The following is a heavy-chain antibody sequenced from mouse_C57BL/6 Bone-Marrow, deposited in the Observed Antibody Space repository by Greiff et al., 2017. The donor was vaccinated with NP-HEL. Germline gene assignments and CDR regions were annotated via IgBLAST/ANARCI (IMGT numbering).Heavy chain of an antibody. Sequence: VQLQQSGPVLVKPGASVKMSCTASGYTFTDYYMNWVKQSHGKSLEWIGVINPYNGGTSYNQKFKGKATLTVDKSSSTAYMELNSLTSEDSAVYYCAPLRYYFDYWGQGTTLTVSS. D-gene: IGHD1-1*01. CDR3: APLRYYFDY. J-gene: IGHJ2*01. CDR2: INPYNGGT. V-gene: IGHV1-19*01. CDR1: GYTFTDYY.